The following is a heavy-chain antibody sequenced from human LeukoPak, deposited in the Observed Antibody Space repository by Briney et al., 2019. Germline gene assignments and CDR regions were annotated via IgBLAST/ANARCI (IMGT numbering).Heavy chain of an antibody. V-gene: IGHV3-74*01. Sequence: GGSLRLSCAASGFTFSSYWMHWVRQAPGKGLVWVSRVNSDGSNTSYADSVKGRFTISRDNAKNTLYLQMNSLRAEDTAVYYCARVAKSRSTMVRGATRASYYFDYWGQGTLVTVSS. CDR2: VNSDGSNT. D-gene: IGHD3-10*01. CDR3: ARVAKSRSTMVRGATRASYYFDY. J-gene: IGHJ4*02. CDR1: GFTFSSYW.